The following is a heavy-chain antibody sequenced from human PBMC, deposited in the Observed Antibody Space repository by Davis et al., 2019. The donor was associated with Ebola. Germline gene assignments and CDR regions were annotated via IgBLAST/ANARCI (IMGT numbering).Heavy chain of an antibody. J-gene: IGHJ4*02. CDR1: GFTVGRNY. D-gene: IGHD2-15*01. Sequence: PGGSLRLSCAVSGFTVGRNYMSWVRQAPGRGLEWVSTIYTGDSTNYADCVKGRFTISRDNSRNTLYLQMNSLRADDTAVYYCAKGVAASSYSPLDYWGQGTLVTVSS. V-gene: IGHV3-53*01. CDR3: AKGVAASSYSPLDY. CDR2: IYTGDST.